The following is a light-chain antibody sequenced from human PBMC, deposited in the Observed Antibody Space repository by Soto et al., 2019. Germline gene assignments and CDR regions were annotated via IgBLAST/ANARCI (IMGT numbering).Light chain of an antibody. CDR3: QQYCISPLYT. V-gene: IGKV3-20*01. J-gene: IGKJ2*01. CDR2: GTS. CDR1: QSVSSSY. Sequence: EIVLTQSPGTLSLSPGERATLSCRASQSVSSSYLAWYQQKPGQAPRLLIYGTSSRATGIPDRFSGSGSGTDFTLTISRLEPEDFAVYYCQQYCISPLYTFGQGT.